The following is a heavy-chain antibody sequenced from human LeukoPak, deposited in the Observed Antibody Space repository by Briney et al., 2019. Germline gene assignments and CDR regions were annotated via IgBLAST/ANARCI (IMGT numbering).Heavy chain of an antibody. Sequence: SGPALVKPTQTLTLTCTFSGFSLSTSGMRVSWSRQPPGKALEWLARIDWDDDKFYSAFLKTRLTISKDTSKNQVILIMTNMDPVDTATYYCARIESSDAFDYWGQGTLVTVSS. CDR2: IDWDDDK. D-gene: IGHD6-19*01. CDR3: ARIESSDAFDY. CDR1: GFSLSTSGMR. J-gene: IGHJ4*02. V-gene: IGHV2-70*04.